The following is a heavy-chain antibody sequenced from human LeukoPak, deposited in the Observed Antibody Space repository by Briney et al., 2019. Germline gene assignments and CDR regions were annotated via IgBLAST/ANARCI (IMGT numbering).Heavy chain of an antibody. CDR3: AKGLGGATSSYYFDY. CDR2: ISGSGGST. V-gene: IGHV3-23*01. Sequence: GSLRLSCAASGFTFSSYAMSWVRQAPGKGLEWVSAISGSGGSTYYADSVKGRFTISRDNPKNTLYLQMNSLRAEDTAVYYCAKGLGGATSSYYFDYWGQGTLVTVSS. D-gene: IGHD1-26*01. J-gene: IGHJ4*02. CDR1: GFTFSSYA.